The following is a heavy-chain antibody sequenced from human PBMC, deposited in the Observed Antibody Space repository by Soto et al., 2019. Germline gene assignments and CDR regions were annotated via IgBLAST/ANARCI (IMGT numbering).Heavy chain of an antibody. D-gene: IGHD2-15*01. J-gene: IGHJ4*02. Sequence: QVQLVESGGGVVQPGRSLRLSCAASGFTFSSYGMHWVRQAPGKGLEWVAVISYDGSNKYYADSVKGRFTISRDNSKNTLYLHMNSLRAEHTAVYYCAKVPGYCSGGRCYPDSDYWGQGTLVTVSS. CDR2: ISYDGSNK. CDR3: AKVPGYCSGGRCYPDSDY. CDR1: GFTFSSYG. V-gene: IGHV3-30*18.